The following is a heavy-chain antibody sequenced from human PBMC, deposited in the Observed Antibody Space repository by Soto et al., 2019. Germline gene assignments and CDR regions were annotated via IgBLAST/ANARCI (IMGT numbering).Heavy chain of an antibody. CDR2: IWYDGSNK. J-gene: IGHJ4*02. CDR1: GFTFSSYG. Sequence: GGSLRLSCAASGFTFSSYGMHWVRQAPGKGLEWVAVIWYDGSNKYYADSVKGRFTISRDNSKNTLYLQMNSLRAEDTAVYYCARLTSYSGYECFDYWGQGTLVTVSS. D-gene: IGHD5-12*01. V-gene: IGHV3-33*01. CDR3: ARLTSYSGYECFDY.